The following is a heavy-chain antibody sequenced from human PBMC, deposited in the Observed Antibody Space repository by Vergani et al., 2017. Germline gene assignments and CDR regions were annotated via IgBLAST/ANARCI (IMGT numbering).Heavy chain of an antibody. J-gene: IGHJ4*02. CDR1: GFTFSSHG. D-gene: IGHD1-1*01. Sequence: QVQLVESEGGVVQPGRSLTLSCVASGFTFSSHGMHWVRQAPGKGLEWVAVIRYDGSNKYYGDSVKGRFTISRDNSKNTLYLQMNSLRVEDTAVYYCARGGNEKRLYSWGQGCLVTVSS. CDR2: IRYDGSNK. V-gene: IGHV3-33*01. CDR3: ARGGNEKRLYS.